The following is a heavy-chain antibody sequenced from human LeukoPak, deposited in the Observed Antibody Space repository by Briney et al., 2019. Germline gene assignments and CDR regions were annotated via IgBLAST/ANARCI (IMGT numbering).Heavy chain of an antibody. CDR3: ARGSIVGATRLVTYYFDY. D-gene: IGHD1-26*01. CDR2: IIPIFGTA. J-gene: IGHJ4*02. V-gene: IGHV1-69*06. Sequence: SVKVSCKASGGTFSSYAISWVRQAPGQGLEWMGGIIPIFGTANYAQKFQGRVTITADKSTSTAYMELSSLRSEDTAVYYCARGSIVGATRLVTYYFDYWGQGTLVTFSS. CDR1: GGTFSSYA.